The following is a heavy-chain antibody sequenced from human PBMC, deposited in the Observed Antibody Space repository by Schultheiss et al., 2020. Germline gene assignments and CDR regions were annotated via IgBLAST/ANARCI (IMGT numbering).Heavy chain of an antibody. CDR3: ARDLWTTGGGGH. Sequence: GGSLRLSCAASGFTFSNYDMTWVRQAPGKGLEWVAVISYDGSNKYYADSVKGRFTISRDNAKNSLYLQMNSLRDDDTAVYFCARDLWTTGGGGHWGQGTLVTVSS. V-gene: IGHV3-30*03. J-gene: IGHJ4*02. CDR2: ISYDGSNK. CDR1: GFTFSNYD. D-gene: IGHD3-16*01.